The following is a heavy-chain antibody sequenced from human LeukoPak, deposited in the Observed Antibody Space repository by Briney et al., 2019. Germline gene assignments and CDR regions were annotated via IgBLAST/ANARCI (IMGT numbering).Heavy chain of an antibody. CDR2: IPYDGSNK. D-gene: IGHD6-6*01. CDR1: GFTLIRYG. CDR3: AKEKSIAAPVYYMDV. Sequence: GGSLRLSCAASGFTLIRYGMHSVRQAPGKGLEWVTFIPYDGSNKYYADSVKGRFTISRDNSKNTLYLQMNSLRAEDTAVYYCAKEKSIAAPVYYMDVWGKGTTVTVSS. V-gene: IGHV3-30*02. J-gene: IGHJ6*03.